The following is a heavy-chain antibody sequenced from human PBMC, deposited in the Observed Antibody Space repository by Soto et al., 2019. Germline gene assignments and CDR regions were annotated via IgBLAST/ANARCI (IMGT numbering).Heavy chain of an antibody. CDR1: GGSISGGGYY. D-gene: IGHD3-22*01. J-gene: IGHJ6*02. CDR2: IYYSGST. Sequence: SETLSLTCTVSGGSISGGGYYWSWIRQHPGKGLEWIGYIYYSGSTQYNSSLKSRVTMSVDTSRNQFSLKLSSVTAADTAVYFCGRSQVHHYNGSGYLPPMDVWGQGTTVTVSS. V-gene: IGHV4-31*03. CDR3: GRSQVHHYNGSGYLPPMDV.